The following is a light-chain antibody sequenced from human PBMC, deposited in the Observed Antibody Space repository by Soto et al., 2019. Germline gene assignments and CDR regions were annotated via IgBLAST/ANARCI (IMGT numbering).Light chain of an antibody. CDR2: GAS. Sequence: DIQMTQSPSTLSASVGDSVTVTCRASQSICTWLAWYQQKPGTAPKLLIDGASSLETGVSSRFSGSGSGTKFTLTITSLHPDDFATYYCQQYATYSPEWTFGQGTKVDIK. V-gene: IGKV1-5*01. CDR1: QSICTW. CDR3: QQYATYSPEWT. J-gene: IGKJ1*01.